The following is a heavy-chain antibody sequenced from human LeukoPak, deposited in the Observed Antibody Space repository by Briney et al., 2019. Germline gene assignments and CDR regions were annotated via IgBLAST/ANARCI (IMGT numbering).Heavy chain of an antibody. V-gene: IGHV4-31*03. CDR2: IYYSGST. D-gene: IGHD4-17*01. J-gene: IGHJ4*02. CDR1: GGSISSGGYY. Sequence: SETLSLTCTVSGGSISSGGYYWSWIRQHPGKGLEWIGYIYYSGSTYYNPSLKSRVTISVDTSKNQFSLKLSSVTAADTAVYYCARQTAHGDYVHWGQGTLVTVSS. CDR3: ARQTAHGDYVH.